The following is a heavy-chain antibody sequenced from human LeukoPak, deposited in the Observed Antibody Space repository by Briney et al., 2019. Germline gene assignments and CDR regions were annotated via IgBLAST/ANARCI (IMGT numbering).Heavy chain of an antibody. CDR2: IYYSGST. Sequence: PSQTLSLTCTVSGGSISSGGYYWSWIRQHPGKGLEWIGYIYYSGSTNYNPSLKSRVTISVDTSKNQFSLKLSSVTAADTAVYYCATRGTYYYYGMDVWGQGTTVIVSS. CDR1: GGSISSGGYY. CDR3: ATRGTYYYYGMDV. J-gene: IGHJ6*02. V-gene: IGHV4-31*03. D-gene: IGHD1-1*01.